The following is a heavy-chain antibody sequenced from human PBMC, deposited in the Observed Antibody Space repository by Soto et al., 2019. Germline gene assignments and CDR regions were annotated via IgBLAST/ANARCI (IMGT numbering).Heavy chain of an antibody. CDR2: IYYSGAT. V-gene: IGHV4-39*07. J-gene: IGHJ4*02. CDR1: GDSMSGTTYQ. CDR3: ASIVVPAAPFDY. Sequence: PSETLSLTCSVSGDSMSGTTYQWDWIRQPPGKGLEWIGTIYYSGATHYNPSLRSRVTISVDTSKNQFSLKLSSVTAADTAVYYCASIVVPAAPFDYWGQGTLVTVSS. D-gene: IGHD2-2*01.